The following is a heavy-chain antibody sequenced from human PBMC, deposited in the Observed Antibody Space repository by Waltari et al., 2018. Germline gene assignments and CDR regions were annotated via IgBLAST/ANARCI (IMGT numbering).Heavy chain of an antibody. CDR1: GFTFSSYE. CDR2: ISSSGSTI. CDR3: ARDRGPDYGDSKGDY. V-gene: IGHV3-48*03. D-gene: IGHD4-17*01. Sequence: EVQLVESGGGLVQPGGSLRLSCAASGFTFSSYEMNWVRQAPGKGLEWVSYISSSGSTIYYADSVKGRFTISRDNAKNSLYLQMNSLRAEDTAVYYCARDRGPDYGDSKGDYWGQGTLVTVSS. J-gene: IGHJ4*02.